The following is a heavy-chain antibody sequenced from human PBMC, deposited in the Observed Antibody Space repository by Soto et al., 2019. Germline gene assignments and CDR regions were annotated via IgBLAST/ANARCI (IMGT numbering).Heavy chain of an antibody. CDR2: INAGNGNT. CDR3: ARVPGYSTGEL. V-gene: IGHV1-3*01. Sequence: QVQLVQSGAEVKKPGASVKVSCKASGYTFTSYAMHWVRQAPGQRLEWMGWINAGNGNTKYSQKFQGRVTITRDTSASTAYMELSSLRSEDTAVYFCARVPGYSTGELWGRGTLVTVSS. D-gene: IGHD2-21*01. CDR1: GYTFTSYA. J-gene: IGHJ2*01.